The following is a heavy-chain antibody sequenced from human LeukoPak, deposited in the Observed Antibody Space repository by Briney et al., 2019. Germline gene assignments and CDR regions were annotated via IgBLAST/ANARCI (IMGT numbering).Heavy chain of an antibody. CDR2: IKSKTDGGTT. Sequence: GGSLRLSCAASGFTFSNAWMSWVRQAPGKGLEWVGRIKSKTDGGTTDYAAPVKGRFTISRDDSKNTLYLQMNSLKTEDTAAYYCTTAGGAVAAPGWIDYWGQGTLVTVSS. J-gene: IGHJ4*02. V-gene: IGHV3-15*01. CDR1: GFTFSNAW. D-gene: IGHD6-19*01. CDR3: TTAGGAVAAPGWIDY.